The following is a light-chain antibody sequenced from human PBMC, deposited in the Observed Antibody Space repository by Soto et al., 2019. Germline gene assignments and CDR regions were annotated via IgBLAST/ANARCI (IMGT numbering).Light chain of an antibody. CDR1: QSIRKD. CDR3: QSYSTPLT. Sequence: DIQMTQSPSSLSASVGDRVTVTCRASQSIRKDLNWYQQKPGKAPNLLIFSASTLQSGVPSRFSGTGSGTDFTLTITSLQPEDFAIYFCQSYSTPLTFGGGTNVEIK. J-gene: IGKJ4*01. CDR2: SAS. V-gene: IGKV1-39*01.